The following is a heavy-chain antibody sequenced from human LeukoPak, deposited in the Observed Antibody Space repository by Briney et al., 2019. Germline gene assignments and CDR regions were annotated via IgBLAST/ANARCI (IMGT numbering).Heavy chain of an antibody. D-gene: IGHD1-14*01. Sequence: PSETLSLTCTVSGGSISPHYWSWIRQAPGRGLEWIGRIYSSGTTNYNPSLRSRVSMSVDTSKNQFSLNLSSLTAADTAVYYCARDGFRTLYYFDYWGQGILVTVSS. CDR1: GGSISPHY. CDR2: IYSSGTT. J-gene: IGHJ4*02. V-gene: IGHV4-4*07. CDR3: ARDGFRTLYYFDY.